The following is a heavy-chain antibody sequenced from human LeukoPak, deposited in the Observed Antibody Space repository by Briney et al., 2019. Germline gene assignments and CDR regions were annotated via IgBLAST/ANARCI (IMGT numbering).Heavy chain of an antibody. D-gene: IGHD3-3*01. Sequence: PGGSLRLSCAVSGITLSNYGMSWVRQAPGKGLEWVANIKQDGSEKYYVDSVKGRLTISRDNAKNSLYLQMNSLRAEDTAVYYCARVNFYYYYMDVWGKGTPVTVSS. CDR1: GITLSNYG. V-gene: IGHV3-7*01. J-gene: IGHJ6*03. CDR3: ARVNFYYYYMDV. CDR2: IKQDGSEK.